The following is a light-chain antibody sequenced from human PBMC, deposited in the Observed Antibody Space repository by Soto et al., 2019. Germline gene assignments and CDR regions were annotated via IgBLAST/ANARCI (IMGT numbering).Light chain of an antibody. Sequence: QSALTQPASVSGSPGQSITISCTGTSSDVGGYNYVSWYQQHPGKAPKLMISEVSKRPSGVSNRFSGSKSGNTASLTISGLQAEDEADYYCSSYTSSSTLGVFGTGTKLTVL. CDR1: SSDVGGYNY. J-gene: IGLJ1*01. CDR2: EVS. V-gene: IGLV2-14*01. CDR3: SSYTSSSTLGV.